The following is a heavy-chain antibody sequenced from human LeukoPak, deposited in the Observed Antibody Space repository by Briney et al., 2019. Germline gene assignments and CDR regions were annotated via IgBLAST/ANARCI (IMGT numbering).Heavy chain of an antibody. V-gene: IGHV5-51*01. CDR3: ARLAFCTNAVCFSNYYYSMDV. CDR1: GYSFTSYW. CDR2: IYPDDSDT. Sequence: GESLKISCKGSGYSFTSYWIGWARQMPGKGLEWMGIIYPDDSDTKYSPSFQGQATISADKSISTAYLQWSSLKASDTAMYYCARLAFCTNAVCFSNYYYSMDVWGRGTTVTVSS. J-gene: IGHJ6*03. D-gene: IGHD2-8*01.